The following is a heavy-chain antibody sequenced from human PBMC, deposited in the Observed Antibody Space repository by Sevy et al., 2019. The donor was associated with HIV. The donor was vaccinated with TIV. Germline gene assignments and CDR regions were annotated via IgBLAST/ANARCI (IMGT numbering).Heavy chain of an antibody. CDR2: ISWNSGSI. J-gene: IGHJ6*02. CDR3: AKDKGYCTNGVCYTSYYYYGMDV. CDR1: GFTFDDYA. D-gene: IGHD2-8*01. Sequence: GGSLRLSCAASGFTFDDYAMHWVRQAPGKGLEWVSGISWNSGSIGYADSVKGRFTISRDNAKNSLYLQMNSLRAEDTALYYCAKDKGYCTNGVCYTSYYYYGMDVWGQGTTVTV. V-gene: IGHV3-9*01.